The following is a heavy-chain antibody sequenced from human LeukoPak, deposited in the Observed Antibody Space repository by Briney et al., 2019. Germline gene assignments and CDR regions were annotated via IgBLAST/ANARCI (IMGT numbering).Heavy chain of an antibody. CDR1: GFTFSSYE. CDR2: ISSSGSTI. J-gene: IGHJ4*02. Sequence: PGGSLRLSCAASGFTFSSYEMNWVRQAPGKGLEWVSYISSSGSTIYYADSVKGRFTISRDNAKNSLYLQMSSLRAEDTAVHYCARESEESGDYFDYWGQGTLVTVSS. V-gene: IGHV3-48*03. D-gene: IGHD3-3*01. CDR3: ARESEESGDYFDY.